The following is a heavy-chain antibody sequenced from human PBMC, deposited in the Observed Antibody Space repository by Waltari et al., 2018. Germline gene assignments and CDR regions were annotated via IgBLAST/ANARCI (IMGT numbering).Heavy chain of an antibody. J-gene: IGHJ2*01. D-gene: IGHD3-16*01. CDR2: FDPEDGET. CDR1: GYTLTELS. CDR3: ATARITFGGVTLNWYFDL. V-gene: IGHV1-24*01. Sequence: QVQLVQSGAEVKKPGASVKVSCKVSGYTLTELSMHWVRQAPGKGLEWMGGFDPEDGETIDAQKCQGRVTMTEDTSTDTAYMELSSLRSEDTAVYYCATARITFGGVTLNWYFDLWGRGTLVTVSS.